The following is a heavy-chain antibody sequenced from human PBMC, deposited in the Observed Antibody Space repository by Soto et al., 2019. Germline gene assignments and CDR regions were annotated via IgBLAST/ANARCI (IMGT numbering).Heavy chain of an antibody. J-gene: IGHJ4*02. CDR3: ASYGDSSGYPIDY. CDR2: IDPSDSYT. V-gene: IGHV5-10-1*01. CDR1: GYSFTSYW. Sequence: LGESLKISCKGSGYSFTSYWISWVRQMPGKGLEWMGRIDPSDSYTNYSPSFQGHVTISADKSISTAYLQWSSLKASDTAMYYCASYGDSSGYPIDYWGQGTLVTVS. D-gene: IGHD3-22*01.